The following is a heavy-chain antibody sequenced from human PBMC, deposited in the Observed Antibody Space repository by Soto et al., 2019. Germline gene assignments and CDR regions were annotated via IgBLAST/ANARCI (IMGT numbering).Heavy chain of an antibody. CDR2: IYYSGST. Sequence: SETLSLTCTVSGGSISSSSYYWGWIRQPPGKGLEWIGSIYYSGSTYYNPSLKSRVTISVDTSKNQFSLKLSSVTAADTAVYYCARAVRRVPAAIVEAAREKNNYYYGMDVWGQGTTVTVSS. CDR1: GGSISSSSYY. CDR3: ARAVRRVPAAIVEAAREKNNYYYGMDV. V-gene: IGHV4-39*01. D-gene: IGHD2-2*01. J-gene: IGHJ6*02.